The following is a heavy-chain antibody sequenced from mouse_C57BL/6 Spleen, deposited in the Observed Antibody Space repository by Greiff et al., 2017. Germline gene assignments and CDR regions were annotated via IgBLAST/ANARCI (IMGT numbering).Heavy chain of an antibody. V-gene: IGHV1-82*01. CDR3: ARDYYGSSYDAMDY. Sequence: QVPLQQSGPELVKPGASVKISCKASGYAFSSSWMNWVKQRPGKGLEWIGRIYPGDGDTNYNGKFKGKATLTADKSSSTAYMQLSSLTSEDSAVYVCARDYYGSSYDAMDYWGQGTSGTVSS. CDR1: GYAFSSSW. D-gene: IGHD1-1*01. J-gene: IGHJ4*01. CDR2: IYPGDGDT.